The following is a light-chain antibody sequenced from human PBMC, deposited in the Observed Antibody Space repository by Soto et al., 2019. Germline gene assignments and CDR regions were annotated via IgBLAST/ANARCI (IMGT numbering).Light chain of an antibody. CDR3: QHYNNWLGT. V-gene: IGKV3-15*01. CDR1: QAISSN. CDR2: GAS. Sequence: EIVMTQSPATLSVSRGERATLSCSANQAISSNLAWYQQKPGQAPRLLIYGASTRATGIPDRFSGSGSGTEFILTISSLQSEDFAVYYCQHYNNWLGTFGGGTKVDIK. J-gene: IGKJ4*01.